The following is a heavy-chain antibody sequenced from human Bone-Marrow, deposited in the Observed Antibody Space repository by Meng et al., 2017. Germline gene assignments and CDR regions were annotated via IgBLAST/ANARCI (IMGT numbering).Heavy chain of an antibody. Sequence: ASVKVSCKASGYTFTTYAMNWVRQAPGQGLEWMGWINPNSGGTNYAQKFQGRVTMTRDTSISTAYMELSRLRSDDTAVYYCARDGEMATYSDYWGQGTLVTVSS. CDR2: INPNSGGT. J-gene: IGHJ4*02. CDR3: ARDGEMATYSDY. V-gene: IGHV1-2*02. D-gene: IGHD5-24*01. CDR1: GYTFTTYA.